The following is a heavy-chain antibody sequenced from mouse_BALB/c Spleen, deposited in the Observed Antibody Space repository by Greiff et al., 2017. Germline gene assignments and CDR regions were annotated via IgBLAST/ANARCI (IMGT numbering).Heavy chain of an antibody. CDR1: GYSFTIYL. CDR2: IYPSDSET. V-gene: IGHV1-69*01. Sequence: HLFIPGSSLKISFNSSGYSFTIYLMHWVKQRPGQVLEWIGMIYPSDSETRFNQKFKDKATLTVDKSSSTAYMQLSSPTSEDSAVYYCARSRANWDYAMDYWGQGTSVTVSS. CDR3: ARSRANWDYAMDY. D-gene: IGHD4-1*01. J-gene: IGHJ4*01.